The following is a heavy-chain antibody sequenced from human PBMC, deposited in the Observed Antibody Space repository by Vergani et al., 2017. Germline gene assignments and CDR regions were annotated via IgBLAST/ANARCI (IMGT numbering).Heavy chain of an antibody. V-gene: IGHV1-69*01. J-gene: IGHJ4*02. D-gene: IGHD6-25*01. Sequence: VQLLESGGGLVQPGGSLRLSCAASGFTFSSYAISWVRQAPGQGLEWMGGIIPIFGTANYAQKFQGRVTITADESTSTAYMELSSLRSEDTAVYYCARVPKYSSDEGYWGQGTLVTVSS. CDR1: GFTFSSYA. CDR3: ARVPKYSSDEGY. CDR2: IIPIFGTA.